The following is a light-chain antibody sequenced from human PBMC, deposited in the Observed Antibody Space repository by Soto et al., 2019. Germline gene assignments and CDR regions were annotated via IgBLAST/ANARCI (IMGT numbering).Light chain of an antibody. CDR3: QQVYLTPDT. CDR1: QNIFSTF. J-gene: IGKJ2*01. Sequence: MQVTQSPSSLSASVGDRVTITCRIGQNIFSTFLNWYQQKPGKAPKVLIYEATTLQSGVPSRFSGSGSGTDFTLTISSLQPEDFATYYCQQVYLTPDTFGQGTKLEIK. CDR2: EAT. V-gene: IGKV1-39*01.